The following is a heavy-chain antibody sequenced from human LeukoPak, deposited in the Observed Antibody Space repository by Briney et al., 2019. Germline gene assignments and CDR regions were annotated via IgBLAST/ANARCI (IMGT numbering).Heavy chain of an antibody. D-gene: IGHD4-17*01. Sequence: PGGSLRLSCAASGFTFSTYAMSWVRQVPGKGLEWVSAISDGGGGTYYADSVKGRFTISRDNSKNTLYLQMNSLRAEDTAVYYCAKRGYGDYGGYFDYWGQGTLVTVSS. CDR2: ISDGGGGT. J-gene: IGHJ4*02. CDR1: GFTFSTYA. V-gene: IGHV3-23*01. CDR3: AKRGYGDYGGYFDY.